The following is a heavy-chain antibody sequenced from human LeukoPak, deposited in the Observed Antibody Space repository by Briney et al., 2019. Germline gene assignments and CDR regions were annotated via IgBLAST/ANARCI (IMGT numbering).Heavy chain of an antibody. V-gene: IGHV4-39*07. CDR3: ARDTSGGSYTPHIDY. D-gene: IGHD1-26*01. J-gene: IGHJ4*02. CDR2: IYYSGST. Sequence: ETLSLTYTVSGGSISSSSYYWGWIRQPPGKGLEWIGSIYYSGSTYYNPSLKSRVTISVDTSKNQFSLKLSSVTAADTAVYYCARDTSGGSYTPHIDYWGQGTLVTISS. CDR1: GGSISSSSYY.